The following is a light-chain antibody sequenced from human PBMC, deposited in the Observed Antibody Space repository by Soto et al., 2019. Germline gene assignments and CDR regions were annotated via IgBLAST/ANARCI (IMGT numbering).Light chain of an antibody. CDR2: GAS. Sequence: EIVLTQSPATLSVSPGERATLSCRASQSVSRDLAWYQQKPGQAPRLLIYGASTRAPSIPARFSGSGSGTHFTLTISSLQSEDFAVYYCQQYDKWPTWTFGQGTKVENK. CDR3: QQYDKWPTWT. V-gene: IGKV3-15*01. CDR1: QSVSRD. J-gene: IGKJ1*01.